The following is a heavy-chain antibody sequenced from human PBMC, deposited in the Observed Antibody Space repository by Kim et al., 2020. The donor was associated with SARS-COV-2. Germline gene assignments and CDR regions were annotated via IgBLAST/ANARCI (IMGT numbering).Heavy chain of an antibody. CDR3: ARDGVPDILTGLQSSRDAFDI. CDR2: ISSSSSTI. D-gene: IGHD3-9*01. Sequence: GGSLRLSCAASGFTFSSYSMNWVRQAPGKGLEWVSYISSSSSTIYYADSVKGRFTISRDNAKNSLYLQMNSLRDEDTAVYYCARDGVPDILTGLQSSRDAFDIWGQGTMVTVSS. CDR1: GFTFSSYS. V-gene: IGHV3-48*02. J-gene: IGHJ3*02.